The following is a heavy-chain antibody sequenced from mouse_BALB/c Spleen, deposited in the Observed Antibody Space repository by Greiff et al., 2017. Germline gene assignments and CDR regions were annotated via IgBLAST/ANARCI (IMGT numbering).Heavy chain of an antibody. CDR3: ATLEAY. CDR2: ISSGGSYT. J-gene: IGHJ3*01. Sequence: EVQLQQSGGDLVKPGGSLKLSCAASGFTFSSYGMSWVRQTPDKRLEWVATISSGGSYTYYPDSVKGRFTISRDNAKNTLYLQMSSLKSEDTAMYYCATLEAYWGQGTLVTVSA. D-gene: IGHD2-10*02. CDR1: GFTFSSYG. V-gene: IGHV5-6*01.